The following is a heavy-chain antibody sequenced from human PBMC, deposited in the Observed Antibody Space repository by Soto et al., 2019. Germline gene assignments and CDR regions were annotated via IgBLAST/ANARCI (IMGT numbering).Heavy chain of an antibody. Sequence: PSETLSLTCTVSGGSISSSSYYWGWIRQPPGKGLEWIGSIYYSGSTYYNPSLKSRVTISVDTSKNQFSLKLSSVTAADTAVYYCARQNGDYHYYYYYGMDVWGQGTKVTVSS. D-gene: IGHD4-17*01. CDR3: ARQNGDYHYYYYYGMDV. CDR1: GGSISSSSYY. V-gene: IGHV4-39*01. J-gene: IGHJ6*02. CDR2: IYYSGST.